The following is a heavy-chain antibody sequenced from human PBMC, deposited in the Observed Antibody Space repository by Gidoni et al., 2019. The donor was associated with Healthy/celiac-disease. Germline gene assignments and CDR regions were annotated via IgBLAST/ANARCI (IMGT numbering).Heavy chain of an antibody. J-gene: IGHJ4*02. CDR2: INAGNGNT. CDR1: GYTFTSYA. CDR3: ARDTPPGSPDY. D-gene: IGHD1-26*01. V-gene: IGHV1-3*01. Sequence: QVQLVQSGAEVKKPGAPVKVYCTASGYTFTSYAMHWVRQAPGQRLEWMGWINAGNGNTKYSQKFQGRVTITRDTSASTAYMELSSLRSEDTAVYYCARDTPPGSPDYWGQGTLVTVSS.